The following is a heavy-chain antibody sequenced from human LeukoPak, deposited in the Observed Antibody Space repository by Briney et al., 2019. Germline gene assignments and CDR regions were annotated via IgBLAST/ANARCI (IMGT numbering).Heavy chain of an antibody. D-gene: IGHD5-18*01. V-gene: IGHV3-7*01. CDR1: GFTFNTYW. Sequence: PGGSLRLSCAASGFTFNTYWMSWVRQAPGKGLEWVANINQDGSGQYYVDSLKGRFTISRDNAKSSLYLQMNSLRTEDTAVYYCAKDPFRGYSYGTFDYWGQGTLVTVSS. CDR2: INQDGSGQ. J-gene: IGHJ4*02. CDR3: AKDPFRGYSYGTFDY.